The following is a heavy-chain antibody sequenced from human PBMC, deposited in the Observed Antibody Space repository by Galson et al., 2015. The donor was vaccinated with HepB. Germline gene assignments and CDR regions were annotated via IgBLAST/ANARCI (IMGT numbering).Heavy chain of an antibody. Sequence: SETLSLTCTVSGGSISSYYWSWIRQPPGKGLEWIGYIYYSGSTNYNPSLKSRVTISVDTSKNQFSLKLSSVTAADTAVYYCARGWPREYGMDVWGQGTTVTVSS. D-gene: IGHD1-26*01. CDR2: IYYSGST. V-gene: IGHV4-59*01. CDR3: ARGWPREYGMDV. CDR1: GGSISSYY. J-gene: IGHJ6*02.